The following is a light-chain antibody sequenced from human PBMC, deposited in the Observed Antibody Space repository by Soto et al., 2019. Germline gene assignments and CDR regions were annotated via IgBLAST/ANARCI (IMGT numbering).Light chain of an antibody. V-gene: IGKV3-15*01. Sequence: EIVMTQSPATLSVSPGVSATLSCRASQSVSSNLAWYHQKPGQAPRLLIYGASTGATGIPARFSGSGSGTEFTLTVSSLQSEDFAVYYCQQYNNWPRGTFGQGTKLEIK. CDR1: QSVSSN. CDR2: GAS. CDR3: QQYNNWPRGT. J-gene: IGKJ2*02.